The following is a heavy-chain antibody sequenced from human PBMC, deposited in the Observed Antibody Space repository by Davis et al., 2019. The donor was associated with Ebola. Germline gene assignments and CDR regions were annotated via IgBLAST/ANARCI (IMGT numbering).Heavy chain of an antibody. CDR2: INHSGST. D-gene: IGHD3-16*01. CDR1: GGSFSGYY. CDR3: ARRGYYYYYYGMDV. J-gene: IGHJ6*02. Sequence: MPSETLSLTCAVYGGSFSGYYWSWIRQPPGKGLEWIGEINHSGSTNYNPSLKSRVTISVDTSKNQFSLKLSSVTAADTAVYYCARRGYYYYYYGMDVWGHGTTVTVSS. V-gene: IGHV4-34*01.